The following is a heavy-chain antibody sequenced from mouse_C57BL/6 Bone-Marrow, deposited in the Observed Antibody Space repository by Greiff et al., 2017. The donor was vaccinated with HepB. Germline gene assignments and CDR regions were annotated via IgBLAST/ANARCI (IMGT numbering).Heavy chain of an antibody. CDR1: GYSFTGYY. Sequence: VQLQQSGPELVKPGASVKISCKASGYSFTGYYMNGVKQSPEKSLEWIGEINPSTGGTTYNQKFKAKATLTVDKSSSTAYMQLKSLTAEDAAVYYCASRKRNRIAYWGQG. CDR3: ASRKRNRIAY. CDR2: INPSTGGT. V-gene: IGHV1-42*01. J-gene: IGHJ3*01.